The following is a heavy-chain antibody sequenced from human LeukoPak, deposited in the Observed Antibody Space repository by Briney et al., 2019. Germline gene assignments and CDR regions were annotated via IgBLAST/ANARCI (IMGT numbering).Heavy chain of an antibody. CDR3: ATYSTASVGFHY. CDR2: VFYTGST. D-gene: IGHD6-13*01. V-gene: IGHV4-59*01. J-gene: IGHJ4*02. CDR1: GVSITNYY. Sequence: SETLSLTCIVSGVSITNYYWTWIRQPPGEGLEWIGYVFYTGSTNYNPSLESRVTISVDTSKDQVSLKLTSMTAADTAVYYCATYSTASVGFHYWGRGTLVTVSS.